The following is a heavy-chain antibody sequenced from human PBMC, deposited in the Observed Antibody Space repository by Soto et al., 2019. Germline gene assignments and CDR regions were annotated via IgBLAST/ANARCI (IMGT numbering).Heavy chain of an antibody. J-gene: IGHJ4*02. Sequence: SETLSLTCCVFGGSITNSIYFWAWIRQPPGKGLEWIGNIYYSGSIYYNSSLKSRVTISMDRSQNQFSLKLNSVTAADTAVYFCATVDVQNYGSDYWGQGILVTVSS. D-gene: IGHD4-17*01. CDR3: ATVDVQNYGSDY. CDR2: IYYSGSI. V-gene: IGHV4-39*01. CDR1: GGSITNSIYF.